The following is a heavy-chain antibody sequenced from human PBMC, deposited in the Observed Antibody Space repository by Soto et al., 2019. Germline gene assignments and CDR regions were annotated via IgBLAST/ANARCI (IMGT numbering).Heavy chain of an antibody. Sequence: EVQLLESGGGLVQPGGSLRLSCEASGFTISSYAMSWVRQAPGKGLEWVSGISGSGGSTYYAGSVKGRFTISRDNSKNTLYLQMNSLRAEDTAVYYCAKGSRTDSIFGQTEYWGQGTLVTVCS. V-gene: IGHV3-23*01. J-gene: IGHJ4*02. CDR2: ISGSGGST. CDR3: AKGSRTDSIFGQTEY. D-gene: IGHD3-3*01. CDR1: GFTISSYA.